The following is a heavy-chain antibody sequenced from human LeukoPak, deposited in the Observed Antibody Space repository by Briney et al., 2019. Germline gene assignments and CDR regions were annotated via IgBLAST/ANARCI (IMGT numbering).Heavy chain of an antibody. J-gene: IGHJ6*03. CDR3: ARSGYYYYMDV. Sequence: SETLSLTCTVSGGSISSYYWSWIRQPPGKEREWIGYIYTSGSTNYNPSLKSRVTISVDTSKNQFSLKLSSVTAADTAVYYCARSGYYYYMDVWGKGTTVTVSS. D-gene: IGHD7-27*01. CDR1: GGSISSYY. V-gene: IGHV4-4*09. CDR2: IYTSGST.